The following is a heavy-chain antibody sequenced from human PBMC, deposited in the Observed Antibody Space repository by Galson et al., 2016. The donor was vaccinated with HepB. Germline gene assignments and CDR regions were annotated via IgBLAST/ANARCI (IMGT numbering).Heavy chain of an antibody. CDR3: AKVKSGFSYYDS. CDR2: ISHSGNSV. CDR1: GFTFSGSA. V-gene: IGHV3-23*01. D-gene: IGHD3-3*01. Sequence: SLRLSCAVSGFTFSGSAMSWVRQSPGKGLEWVSSISHSGNSVYYAESVRGRFTVSRDTSKNTLYLQMNSLRAEDTAVYYCAKVKSGFSYYDSWGQGTLVTVSS. J-gene: IGHJ4*02.